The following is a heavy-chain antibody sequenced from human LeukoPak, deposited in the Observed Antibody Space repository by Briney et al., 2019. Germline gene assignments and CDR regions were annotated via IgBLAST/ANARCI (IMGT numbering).Heavy chain of an antibody. Sequence: TSETLSLTCAVYGGSFSGYYWSWIRQPPGKGLEWIGEINHSGSTNYNPSLKSRVTISVDTSKNQFSLKVSSVTAADTAVYYCARVSIVGATYDYWGQGTLVTVSS. CDR1: GGSFSGYY. CDR3: ARVSIVGATYDY. CDR2: INHSGST. V-gene: IGHV4-34*01. D-gene: IGHD1-26*01. J-gene: IGHJ4*02.